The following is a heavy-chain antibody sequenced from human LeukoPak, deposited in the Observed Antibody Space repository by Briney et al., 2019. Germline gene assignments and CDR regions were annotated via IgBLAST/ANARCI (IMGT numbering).Heavy chain of an antibody. CDR2: ISSSSSTI. J-gene: IGHJ4*02. V-gene: IGHV3-48*01. CDR3: ARVPRGSGWTHFDY. D-gene: IGHD6-19*01. CDR1: GFTFNTYS. Sequence: GGSLRLSCAASGFTFNTYSMNWVRQAPGKGLEWVSYISSSSSTIYYADSVKGRFTISRDNAKNSLYLQMNSLRAEDTAVYYCARVPRGSGWTHFDYWGQGTLVTVSS.